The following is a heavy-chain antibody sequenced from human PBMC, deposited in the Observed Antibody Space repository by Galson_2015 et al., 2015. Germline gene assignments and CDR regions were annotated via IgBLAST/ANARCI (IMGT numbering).Heavy chain of an antibody. CDR2: INHSGST. CDR3: ARRLTMVRGVLRRYGFDP. CDR1: GGSFSGYY. D-gene: IGHD3-10*01. J-gene: IGHJ5*02. V-gene: IGHV4-34*01. Sequence: ETLSLTCAVYGGSFSGYYWSWIRQPPGKGLEWIGEINHSGSTNYNPSLKSRVTISVDTSKNQFSLKLSSVTAADTAVYYCARRLTMVRGVLRRYGFDPWGQGTLVTVSS.